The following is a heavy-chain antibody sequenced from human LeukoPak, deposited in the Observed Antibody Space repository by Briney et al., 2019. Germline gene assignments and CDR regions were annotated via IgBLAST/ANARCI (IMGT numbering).Heavy chain of an antibody. Sequence: GTSVKVSCKASGFTFTNSAMQWGRQARRQRLEWIGWIVVGRGNTNYAQMFQERVTITRDMSTSTAYMELSSLRSEDTAVYYCAADDQRWLEWGQGTLVTVSS. CDR3: AADDQRWLE. CDR1: GFTFTNSA. CDR2: IVVGRGNT. J-gene: IGHJ4*02. D-gene: IGHD6-19*01. V-gene: IGHV1-58*02.